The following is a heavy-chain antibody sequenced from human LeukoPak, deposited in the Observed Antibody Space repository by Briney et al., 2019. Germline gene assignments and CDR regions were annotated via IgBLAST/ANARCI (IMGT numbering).Heavy chain of an antibody. V-gene: IGHV3-53*04. CDR2: ISSGGTT. CDR1: GFNVSSIY. J-gene: IGHJ4*02. D-gene: IGHD5-12*01. Sequence: GGSLRLSCAASGFNVSSIYMSWVRQAPGMGLEWVSLISSGGTTYYADSVKGRFTISRHSSKNTLYLQMNSLRAEDTAIYYCACLRWAALGPSNWGQGTLVTVSS. CDR3: ACLRWAALGPSN.